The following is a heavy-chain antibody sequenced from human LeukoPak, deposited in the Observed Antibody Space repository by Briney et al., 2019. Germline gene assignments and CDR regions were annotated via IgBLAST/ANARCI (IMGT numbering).Heavy chain of an antibody. CDR2: INSDGSST. D-gene: IGHD2-15*01. Sequence: GGSLRLSCAASGVTFSSYWMHWVRQAPGKGLVWVSRINSDGSSTSYADSVKGRFTISRDNAKNTLYLQMNSLRAEDTAVYYCARECSGGSCYAALDYWGQGTLVTVSS. J-gene: IGHJ4*02. V-gene: IGHV3-74*01. CDR1: GVTFSSYW. CDR3: ARECSGGSCYAALDY.